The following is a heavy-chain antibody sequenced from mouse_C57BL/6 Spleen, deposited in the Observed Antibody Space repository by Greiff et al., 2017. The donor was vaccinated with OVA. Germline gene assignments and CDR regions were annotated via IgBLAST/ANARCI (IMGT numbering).Heavy chain of an antibody. CDR1: GYTFTDYN. Sequence: EVMLVESGPELVKPGASVKIPCKASGYTFTDYNMDWVKQSHGKSLEWIGDINPNNGGTIYNQKFKGKATLTVDKSSSTAYMELRSLTSEDTAVYYCARTDYSNFDYWGQGTTLTVSS. J-gene: IGHJ2*01. CDR2: INPNNGGT. V-gene: IGHV1-18*01. D-gene: IGHD2-5*01. CDR3: ARTDYSNFDY.